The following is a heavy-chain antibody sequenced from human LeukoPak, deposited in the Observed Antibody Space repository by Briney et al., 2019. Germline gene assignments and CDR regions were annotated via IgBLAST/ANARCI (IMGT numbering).Heavy chain of an antibody. J-gene: IGHJ6*03. D-gene: IGHD1-14*01. CDR2: INHSGST. Sequence: KPSETLSLTCAVYGGSFSGYYWSWIRPSPGKGLEWIGEINHSGSTNYNPSLKSRVTISVDTSKNQFSLKLSSVTAADTAVFYCASTAPPYMDVWGKGTTVTISS. V-gene: IGHV4-34*01. CDR3: ASTAPPYMDV. CDR1: GGSFSGYY.